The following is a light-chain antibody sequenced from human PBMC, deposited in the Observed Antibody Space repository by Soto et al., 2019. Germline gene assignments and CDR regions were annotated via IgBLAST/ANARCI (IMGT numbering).Light chain of an antibody. CDR2: DAS. V-gene: IGKV3-11*01. J-gene: IGKJ2*01. Sequence: EIVLTQSPATLSLSPGERATLSCRASQSVSSYLAWYQQKPGQAPRLLIYDASNRATGIPARFSGSGSGTDFTLTISSLESEDFAVYYCQQYINGYTFGQGTKLEIK. CDR3: QQYINGYT. CDR1: QSVSSY.